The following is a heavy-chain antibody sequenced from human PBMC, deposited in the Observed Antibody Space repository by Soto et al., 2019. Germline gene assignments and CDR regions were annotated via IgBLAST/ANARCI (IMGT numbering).Heavy chain of an antibody. CDR2: IKSDGSST. CDR1: GFTFSSYW. V-gene: IGHV3-74*01. D-gene: IGHD1-1*01. Sequence: GGSLRLSCAASGFTFSSYWMHWVRQGPGKGLVWVSRIKSDGSSTTYADSVKGRFTISRDNAKNTLYLQMSSLRAEDTAVYYCARGPEVGTGTGAFHIWGQGTMVTVSS. CDR3: ARGPEVGTGTGAFHI. J-gene: IGHJ3*02.